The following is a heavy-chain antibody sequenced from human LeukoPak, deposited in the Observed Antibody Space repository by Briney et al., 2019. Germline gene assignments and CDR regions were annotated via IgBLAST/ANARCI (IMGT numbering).Heavy chain of an antibody. CDR2: IYYSGST. Sequence: PSETLSLTCTVSGGSISSSSYYWGWIRQPPGKGLEWIGSIYYSGSTYYNPSLKSRVTISVDTSKNQFSLKLSSVTAADTAVYYCARHTWFGRGGWFDPWGQGTLVTVSS. V-gene: IGHV4-39*01. D-gene: IGHD3-10*01. J-gene: IGHJ5*02. CDR3: ARHTWFGRGGWFDP. CDR1: GGSISSSSYY.